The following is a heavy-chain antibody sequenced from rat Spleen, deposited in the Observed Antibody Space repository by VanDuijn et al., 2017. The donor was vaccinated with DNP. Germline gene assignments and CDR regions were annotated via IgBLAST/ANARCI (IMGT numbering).Heavy chain of an antibody. CDR1: GFSLISYG. CDR3: TRDMTY. CDR2: ISSAGNT. J-gene: IGHJ2*01. V-gene: IGHV2S12*01. D-gene: IGHD1-7*01. Sequence: QVQLKESGPGLVQPSQTLSLTCTVSGFSLISYGVSWVRQPPGKGLEWIAAISSAGNTFYNSPLKSRLTITRDTSKSQVFLKMNSLQSEDTAIYFCTRDMTYWGQGVMVTVSS.